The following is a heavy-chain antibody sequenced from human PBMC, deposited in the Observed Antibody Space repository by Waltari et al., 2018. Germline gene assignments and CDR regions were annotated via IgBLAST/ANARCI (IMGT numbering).Heavy chain of an antibody. Sequence: QVQLVESGGGVVQPGGSLRLSCAASGFTFSSYGMHWVRQAPGKGLEWVAFIRYDGSNKYYADSVKGRFTISRDNSKNTLYLQMNSLRAEDTAVYYCAKRSAAADNNTPFDYWGQGTLVIVSS. V-gene: IGHV3-30*02. CDR1: GFTFSSYG. J-gene: IGHJ4*02. D-gene: IGHD6-13*01. CDR2: IRYDGSNK. CDR3: AKRSAAADNNTPFDY.